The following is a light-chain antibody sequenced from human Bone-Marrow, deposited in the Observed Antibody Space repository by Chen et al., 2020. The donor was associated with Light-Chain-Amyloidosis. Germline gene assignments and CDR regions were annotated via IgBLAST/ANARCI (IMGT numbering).Light chain of an antibody. CDR1: NIGSTS. Sequence: SYVLTQPSSVSVAPGQTATIACGGNNIGSTSVHWYQQTPGQAPLLVVYDDSDRPSGIPERLSGSNSGNTANLTISRVEAGNEADYYCQVWDRSSDRPMFGGGTKLTVL. V-gene: IGLV3-21*02. J-gene: IGLJ3*02. CDR2: DDS. CDR3: QVWDRSSDRPM.